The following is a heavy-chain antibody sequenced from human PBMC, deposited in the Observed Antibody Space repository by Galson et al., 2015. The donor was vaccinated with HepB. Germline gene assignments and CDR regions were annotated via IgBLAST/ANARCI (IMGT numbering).Heavy chain of an antibody. CDR2: IKQDDSEK. V-gene: IGHV3-7*01. CDR3: AKDFGHYF. J-gene: IGHJ4*02. CDR1: GFTFSDYW. D-gene: IGHD2/OR15-2a*01. Sequence: SLRLSCAASGFTFSDYWMTWVRQAPGKGLEWVANIKQDDSEKHYVDSVKGRFTISRDNAKNSLYLQMNGLRAEDTAVYYCAKDFGHYFWGQGALITVSP.